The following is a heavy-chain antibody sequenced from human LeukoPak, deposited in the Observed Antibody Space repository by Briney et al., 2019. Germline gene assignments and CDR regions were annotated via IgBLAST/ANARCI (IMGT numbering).Heavy chain of an antibody. J-gene: IGHJ4*02. CDR3: AKDWHYGDY. CDR2: ISYDGSNK. V-gene: IGHV3-30*18. Sequence: GGSLRLSCAASGFTFSSYGMHWVRQAPGKGLEWVAVISYDGSNKYYADSVKGRFTISRDNSKNTLYLQMNSLRAEDTAVYHCAKDWHYGDYWGQGTLVTVSS. CDR1: GFTFSSYG. D-gene: IGHD3-16*01.